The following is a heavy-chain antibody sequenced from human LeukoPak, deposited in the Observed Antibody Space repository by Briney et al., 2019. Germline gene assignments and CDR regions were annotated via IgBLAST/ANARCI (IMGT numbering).Heavy chain of an antibody. Sequence: GRSLRLSCAASGFSFNSYAIHWVRQAPGEGLEWVAVISDDGSIKYYADSVKGRFTISRDNSKNTLYLLMNSLRTEDTAFYYCARERIATTGTGWFDPWGQGTLVTVSS. V-gene: IGHV3-30*04. CDR1: GFSFNSYA. D-gene: IGHD6-13*01. CDR2: ISDDGSIK. CDR3: ARERIATTGTGWFDP. J-gene: IGHJ5*02.